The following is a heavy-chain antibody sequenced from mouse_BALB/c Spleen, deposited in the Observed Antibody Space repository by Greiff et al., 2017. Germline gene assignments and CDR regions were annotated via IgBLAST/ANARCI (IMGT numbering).Heavy chain of an antibody. CDR1: GYTFTSYW. D-gene: IGHD2-10*02. CDR2: INPSNGRT. J-gene: IGHJ3*01. CDR3: ARFVGKAYGNPGGFAY. Sequence: QVQLQQPGAELVKPGASVKLSCKASGYTFTSYWMHWVKQRPAQGLEWIGEINPSNGRTNYNEKFKSKATLTVYKSSSTAYMQLSSLTSEDSAVYYCARFVGKAYGNPGGFAYWGQGTLVTVSA. V-gene: IGHV1S81*02.